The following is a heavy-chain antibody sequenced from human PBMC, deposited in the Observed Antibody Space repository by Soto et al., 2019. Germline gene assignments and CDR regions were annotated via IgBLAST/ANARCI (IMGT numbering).Heavy chain of an antibody. CDR2: INPSGGST. CDR3: ARGPWIQLWEELLDY. Sequence: GASVKVSCKASGYTFTSYYMHWVRQAPGQGLEWMGIINPSGGSTSYAQKFQGRVTMTRDTSTSTVYMELSSLRSEDTAVYYCARGPWIQLWEELLDYWGQGTLVTVSS. V-gene: IGHV1-46*01. CDR1: GYTFTSYY. D-gene: IGHD5-18*01. J-gene: IGHJ4*02.